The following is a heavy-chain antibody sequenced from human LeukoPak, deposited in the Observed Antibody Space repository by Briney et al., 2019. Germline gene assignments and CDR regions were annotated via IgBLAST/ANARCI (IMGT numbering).Heavy chain of an antibody. J-gene: IGHJ4*02. D-gene: IGHD5-18*01. CDR1: GYSFTSYW. V-gene: IGHV5-51*01. CDR2: IYPGDSDT. Sequence: GESLKISCKGSGYSFTSYWIGWVRQMPGKGLEWMGIIYPGDSDTRYSPSFQGQVTISADKSISTAYLQWSSLKASDTAMYYCARSLTAMVEGYYFDYWGQGTLVTVSS. CDR3: ARSLTAMVEGYYFDY.